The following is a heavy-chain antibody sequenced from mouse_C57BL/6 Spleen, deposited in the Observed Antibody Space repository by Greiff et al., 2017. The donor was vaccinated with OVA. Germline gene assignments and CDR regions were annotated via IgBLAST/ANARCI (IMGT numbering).Heavy chain of an antibody. CDR1: GFTFSSYT. V-gene: IGHV5-9*01. D-gene: IGHD3-3*01. CDR2: ISGGGGNT. Sequence: EVKVEESGGCLVKPGGSLKLSCAASGFTFSSYTMSWVSQTPEKRLEWVATISGGGGNTYYPDSVKGRFTISRDNAKNTLYLQMSSLRSEDTALYYCARQAVYYAMDDWGQGTSVTVSS. CDR3: ARQAVYYAMDD. J-gene: IGHJ4*01.